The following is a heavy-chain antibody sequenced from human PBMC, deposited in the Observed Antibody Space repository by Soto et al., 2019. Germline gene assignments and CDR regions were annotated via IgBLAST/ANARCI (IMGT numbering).Heavy chain of an antibody. V-gene: IGHV1-46*03. CDR1: GYSFTNYY. Sequence: AASVKVSCKASGYSFTNYYMHWVRQAPGQGLEWMGTINAGGGYTTYAQRFQGRVTMTRDTSTSTVSMELSSLRYEDTALYYCTRGGAIVVLTAPVDLWGQGTLVTVSS. J-gene: IGHJ5*02. CDR2: INAGGGYT. D-gene: IGHD2-21*02. CDR3: TRGGAIVVLTAPVDL.